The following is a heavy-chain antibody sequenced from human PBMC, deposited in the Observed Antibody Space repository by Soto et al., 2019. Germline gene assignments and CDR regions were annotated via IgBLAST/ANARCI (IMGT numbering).Heavy chain of an antibody. V-gene: IGHV5-10-1*01. D-gene: IGHD3-22*01. CDR1: GYSFTSYW. J-gene: IGHJ5*02. CDR3: ARHNYYDSSGYPNWFDP. Sequence: PGESLKISCKGSGYSFTSYWISWVRQMPGKGLEWMGRIDPSDSYTNYSPSFQGHVTISADKSISTAYLQWSSLKASDTAMYYCARHNYYDSSGYPNWFDPWGQGTLVTVSS. CDR2: IDPSDSYT.